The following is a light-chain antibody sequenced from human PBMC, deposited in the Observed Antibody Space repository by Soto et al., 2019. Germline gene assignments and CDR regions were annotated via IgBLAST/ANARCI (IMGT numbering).Light chain of an antibody. V-gene: IGKV2D-29*02. CDR2: EVS. Sequence: DVVMTQTPLSLSVAPGQPASISCKSSQSLLHITGETFLFWYLQKPGQSPQLLIYEVSTRVSGVPDRFSGSGSGTDFTLETSRVETDDVGIYCCMQSTQLPPTFGQGTRLEIK. J-gene: IGKJ5*01. CDR1: QSLLHITGETF. CDR3: MQSTQLPPT.